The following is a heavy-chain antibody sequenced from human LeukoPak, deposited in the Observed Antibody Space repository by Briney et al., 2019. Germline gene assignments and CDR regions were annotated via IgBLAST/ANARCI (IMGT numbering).Heavy chain of an antibody. CDR2: FDPEDGET. CDR3: ATSPRQLIFGVVHFDY. V-gene: IGHV1-24*01. Sequence: ASVKVSCKVSGYTLTELSMHWVRQAPGKGLEWMGGFDPEDGETIYAQKFQGRVTMTEDTSTVTAYMELSSLRSEDTAVYYCATSPRQLIFGVVHFDYWGQGTLVTVSS. D-gene: IGHD3-3*01. J-gene: IGHJ4*02. CDR1: GYTLTELS.